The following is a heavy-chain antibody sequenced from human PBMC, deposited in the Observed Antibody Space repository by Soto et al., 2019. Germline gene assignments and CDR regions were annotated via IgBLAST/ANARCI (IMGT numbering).Heavy chain of an antibody. D-gene: IGHD2-2*01. CDR1: IFTFSDYA. CDR2: ISDSGGRT. Sequence: EGSLRPSGAASIFTFSDYAMSWVRQAPGQGLEWVSAISDSGGRTYYADSVKGRFTISRDNSKNTLYLQMNSLTAEDTAVYFCAKDRWGVIVPAAVKVELYYFDNWGQGTPVTVSS. CDR3: AKDRWGVIVPAAVKVELYYFDN. V-gene: IGHV3-23*01. J-gene: IGHJ4*02.